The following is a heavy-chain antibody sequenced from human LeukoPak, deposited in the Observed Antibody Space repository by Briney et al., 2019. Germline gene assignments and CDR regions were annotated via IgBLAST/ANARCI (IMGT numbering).Heavy chain of an antibody. J-gene: IGHJ4*02. CDR1: GFTFDDYA. CDR2: ISWNSGSI. Sequence: GRSLRLSCAASGFTFDDYAMHWVRQAPGKGLEWVSGISWNSGSIGYADSVKGRFTISRDNAKNSLYLQMNSLRAEDTALYYCAKESGVVPAALDYWGQGTLVTVSS. D-gene: IGHD2-2*01. V-gene: IGHV3-9*01. CDR3: AKESGVVPAALDY.